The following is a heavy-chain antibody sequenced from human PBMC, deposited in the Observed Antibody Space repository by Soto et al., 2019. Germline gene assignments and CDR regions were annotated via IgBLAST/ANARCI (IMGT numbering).Heavy chain of an antibody. CDR3: ARDYYGSGNHFDY. D-gene: IGHD3-10*01. CDR2: LYNTGST. Sequence: SETLSLTCTVSGASISRYYWSWIRQSPGRGLEWIGYLYNTGSTIYNPSLKSRVTISVDTSKNQISLKMNTVTAADTAVYYCARDYYGSGNHFDYWGQGTLVTVSS. CDR1: GASISRYY. J-gene: IGHJ4*02. V-gene: IGHV4-59*01.